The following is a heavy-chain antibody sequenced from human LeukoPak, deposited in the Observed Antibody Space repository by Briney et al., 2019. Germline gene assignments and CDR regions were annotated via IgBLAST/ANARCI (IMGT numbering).Heavy chain of an antibody. CDR3: ARDSSGPLY. CDR1: GVTVSNNY. V-gene: IGHV3-66*01. D-gene: IGHD6-19*01. J-gene: IGHJ4*02. Sequence: PGGSLRLSCAASGVTVSNNYMSWVRQAPGKALEWVSVIYSGGSTYYSESVKGRFTISRDNSKNTLYLQMNSLRAEDTAVYYCARDSSGPLYWGQGTLVTVSS. CDR2: IYSGGST.